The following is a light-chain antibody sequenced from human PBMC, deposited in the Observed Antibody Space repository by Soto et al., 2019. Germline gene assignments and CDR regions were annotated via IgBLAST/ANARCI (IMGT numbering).Light chain of an antibody. Sequence: DIKMTQSPSTVSASVGDRVTITCRASHGISSWLAWYQQKPGKAPKLLIYDASSLESGVPSRFSGSGSGTEFTLTISSLQPDDFATYYCQQYNSYSWTFGQGTKVDI. CDR1: HGISSW. CDR2: DAS. CDR3: QQYNSYSWT. J-gene: IGKJ1*01. V-gene: IGKV1-5*01.